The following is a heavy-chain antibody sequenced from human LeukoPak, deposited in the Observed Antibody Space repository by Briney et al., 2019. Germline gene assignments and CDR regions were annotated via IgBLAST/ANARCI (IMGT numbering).Heavy chain of an antibody. CDR2: INHSGST. V-gene: IGHV4-30-2*01. J-gene: IGHJ5*02. Sequence: SETLSLTCAASGGSISSGGYSWSWIRQPPGKGLEWIGEINHSGSTNYNPSLKSRVTISVDTSKNQFSLKLSSVTAADTAVYYCARGRASSGWYNRPGQRHDKNWFDPWGQGTLVTVSS. CDR3: ARGRASSGWYNRPGQRHDKNWFDP. D-gene: IGHD6-19*01. CDR1: GGSISSGGYS.